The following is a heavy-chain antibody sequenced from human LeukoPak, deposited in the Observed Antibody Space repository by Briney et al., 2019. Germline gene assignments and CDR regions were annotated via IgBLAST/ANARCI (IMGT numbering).Heavy chain of an antibody. J-gene: IGHJ3*02. Sequence: SETLSLTCTVSGGSISSSSYYWGWIRQPPGKGLEWIGSIYYSGSTYYNPSLKSRVTISVDTSKNQFSLKLSSVTAADTAVYYCAREGTESQTVAFDIWGQGTMVIVSS. CDR3: AREGTESQTVAFDI. CDR1: GGSISSSSYY. CDR2: IYYSGST. D-gene: IGHD1-1*01. V-gene: IGHV4-39*07.